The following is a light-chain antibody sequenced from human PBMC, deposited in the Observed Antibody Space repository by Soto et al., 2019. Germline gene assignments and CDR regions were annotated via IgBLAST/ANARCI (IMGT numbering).Light chain of an antibody. CDR1: SSDIGEYNY. V-gene: IGLV2-14*01. J-gene: IGLJ1*01. CDR2: EVS. Sequence: QAASVSGSPGQSITISCTGTSSDIGEYNYVSWYQQYPGKAPKLIIFEVSDRPSGISNRFSGSKSGKTASLTISGLQAEDEADYYCSSYTTTSLGVFGTGTKVTVL. CDR3: SSYTTTSLGV.